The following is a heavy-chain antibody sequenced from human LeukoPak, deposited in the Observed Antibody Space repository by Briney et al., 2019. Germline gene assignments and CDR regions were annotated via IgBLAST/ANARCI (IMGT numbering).Heavy chain of an antibody. CDR3: ARATVGATPYFDY. V-gene: IGHV4-39*07. CDR2: IYYSGST. J-gene: IGHJ4*02. CDR1: GGSISSSSYY. Sequence: SETLSLTCTVSGGSISSSSYYWGWIRQPPGKGLEWIGSIYYSGSTYYNPSLKSRVTISVDTSKNQFSLKLSSVTAADTAVYYCARATVGATPYFDYWGQGTLVTVSS. D-gene: IGHD1-26*01.